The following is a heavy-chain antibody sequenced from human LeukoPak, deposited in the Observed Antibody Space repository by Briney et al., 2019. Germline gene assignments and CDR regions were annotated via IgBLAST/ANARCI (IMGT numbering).Heavy chain of an antibody. J-gene: IGHJ4*02. CDR2: ISGSGGST. CDR1: GFTFSSYS. CDR3: AKDPGYQVVYCFDY. V-gene: IGHV3-23*01. D-gene: IGHD2-2*01. Sequence: GGSLRLSCAASGFTFSSYSMSWVRQAPGKGLEWVSGISGSGGSTDYADSVEGRFTISRDNSKNTLYLQMNSLRVEDTAVYYCAKDPGYQVVYCFDYWGQGTLVTVSS.